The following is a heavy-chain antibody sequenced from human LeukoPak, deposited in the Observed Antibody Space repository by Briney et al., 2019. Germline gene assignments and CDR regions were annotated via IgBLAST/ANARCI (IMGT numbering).Heavy chain of an antibody. V-gene: IGHV1-2*02. CDR2: INPNSGGT. D-gene: IGHD4-17*01. J-gene: IGHJ5*02. Sequence: ASVKVSCKASGYTFTGYYMHWVRQAPGQGLEWMGWINPNSGGTNYAQKFQGRVTMTRDTSISTAYMELSRLRSDDTAVYYCARLSSHYGDYKVDPWGQGTLVTVSS. CDR3: ARLSSHYGDYKVDP. CDR1: GYTFTGYY.